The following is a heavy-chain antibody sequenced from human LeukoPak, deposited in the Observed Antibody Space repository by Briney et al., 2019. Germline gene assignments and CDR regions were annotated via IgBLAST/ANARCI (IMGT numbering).Heavy chain of an antibody. V-gene: IGHV4-59*02. CDR1: GASVRSDF. Sequence: SETLSLTCIVSGASVRSDFWSWIRQPPGKTLEWIAYVHSDGTTQYNPSLKSRITVSIDTSRNHFSLNLNSVTASDTAVYYCARTRNSGSCDYWGQGTLVTVSS. CDR3: ARTRNSGSCDY. CDR2: VHSDGTT. D-gene: IGHD5-12*01. J-gene: IGHJ4*02.